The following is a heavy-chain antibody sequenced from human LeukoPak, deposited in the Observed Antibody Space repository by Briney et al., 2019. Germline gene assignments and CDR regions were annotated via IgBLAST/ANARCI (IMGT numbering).Heavy chain of an antibody. CDR1: GYTFTSYD. V-gene: IGHV1-8*01. Sequence: ASVKVSCKASGYTFTSYDINWVRQATGQGLEWMGWMNPNSGNTGYAQKFQGRVTMTRNTSISTAYMELSSLRSEDTAVYYCARDGYYDFWSGSIFDYWGQGTLVTVSS. D-gene: IGHD3-3*01. J-gene: IGHJ4*02. CDR2: MNPNSGNT. CDR3: ARDGYYDFWSGSIFDY.